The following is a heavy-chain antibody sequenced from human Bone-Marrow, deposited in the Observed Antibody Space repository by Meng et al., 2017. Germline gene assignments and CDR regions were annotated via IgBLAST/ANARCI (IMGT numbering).Heavy chain of an antibody. V-gene: IGHV4-38-2*02. D-gene: IGHD6-13*01. CDR1: GYSISSGYY. J-gene: IGHJ3*02. CDR3: ARDLSSSSFYYAFDI. CDR2: IYHSGST. Sequence: SETLSLTCTVSGYSISSGYYWGWIRQPPGKGLEWIGSIYHSGSTYYNPSLDSLKSRVTISVDTSKNQFSLKLSSVTAADTAVYYCARDLSSSSFYYAFDIWGQGTMVTVSS.